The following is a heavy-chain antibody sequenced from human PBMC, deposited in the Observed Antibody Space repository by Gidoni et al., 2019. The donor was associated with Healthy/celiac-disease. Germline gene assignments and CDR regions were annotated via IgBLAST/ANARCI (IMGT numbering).Heavy chain of an antibody. J-gene: IGHJ4*02. Sequence: QVQLVQSGAEVKKPGASVKVSCKASGYTFTSYAMHWVRQAPGQRLEWMGWINAGNGNTKYSQKFQGRVTITRDTSASTAYMELSSLRSEDTAVYYCAKTLESLAAAGGDYFDYWGQGTLVTVSS. D-gene: IGHD6-13*01. CDR1: GYTFTSYA. V-gene: IGHV1-3*01. CDR3: AKTLESLAAAGGDYFDY. CDR2: INAGNGNT.